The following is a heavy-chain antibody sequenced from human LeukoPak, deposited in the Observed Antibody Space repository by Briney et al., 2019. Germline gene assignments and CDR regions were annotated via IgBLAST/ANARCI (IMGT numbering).Heavy chain of an antibody. V-gene: IGHV5-51*01. J-gene: IGHJ4*02. CDR2: IYPGDSDT. Sequence: GESLKISCKGSGHSFTSYWIGWVRQMPGKGLEWMGIIYPGDSDTRYSPSFQGQVTISADKSISTAYLQWSSLNASDTAMYYCATEMTYCSSTSCPFDYWGQGTLVTVSS. D-gene: IGHD2-2*01. CDR3: ATEMTYCSSTSCPFDY. CDR1: GHSFTSYW.